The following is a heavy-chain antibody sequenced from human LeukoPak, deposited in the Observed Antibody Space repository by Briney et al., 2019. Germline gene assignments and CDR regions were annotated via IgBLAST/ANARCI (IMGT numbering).Heavy chain of an antibody. CDR3: AKGRRMENKIWFDP. CDR1: GFSFTTYW. J-gene: IGHJ5*02. D-gene: IGHD1-1*01. V-gene: IGHV3-23*01. CDR2: ISGSGGST. Sequence: GGSLRLSCAASGFSFTTYWMGWVRQAPGKGLEWVSAISGSGGSTYYADSVKGRFTISRDNSKNTLYLQMNSLRAEDTTVYYCAKGRRMENKIWFDPWGQGTLVTVSS.